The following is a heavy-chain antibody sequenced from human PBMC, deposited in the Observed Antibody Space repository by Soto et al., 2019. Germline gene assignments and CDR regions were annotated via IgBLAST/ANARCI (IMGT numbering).Heavy chain of an antibody. CDR3: AREGAIAAAGLNWFDP. J-gene: IGHJ5*02. Sequence: SETLSLTCTVSGGSISSYYWSWIRQPPGKGLEWIGYIYYSGSTNYNPSLKSRVTISVDTSKNQFSLKLSSVTAADTAVYYCAREGAIAAAGLNWFDPWRQRTLVTVSS. CDR2: IYYSGST. D-gene: IGHD6-13*01. V-gene: IGHV4-59*01. CDR1: GGSISSYY.